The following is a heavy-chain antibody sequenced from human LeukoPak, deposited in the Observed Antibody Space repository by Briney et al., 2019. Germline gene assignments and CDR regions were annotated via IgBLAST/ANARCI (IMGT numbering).Heavy chain of an antibody. CDR1: GFTFSSYA. J-gene: IGHJ4*02. CDR3: AKAPTDTAMVTFDY. V-gene: IGHV3-23*01. D-gene: IGHD5-18*01. CDR2: ISGSGGST. Sequence: GRSLRLSCAASGFTFSSYAMSWVRQAPGKGLEWVSAISGSGGSTYYADSVKGRFTISRDNSKNTLYLQMNSLRAKDTAVYYCAKAPTDTAMVTFDYWGQGTLVTVSS.